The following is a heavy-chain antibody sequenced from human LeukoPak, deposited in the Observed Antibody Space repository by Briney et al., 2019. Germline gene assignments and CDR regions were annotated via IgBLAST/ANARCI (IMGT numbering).Heavy chain of an antibody. CDR1: GYTFTGYY. Sequence: ASVKVSCKASGYTFTGYYMHWVRQAPGQGLEWMGWINPNSGGTNYAQKFQGRVTMTRDTSISTAYMELRSLRSDDTAVYYCARDGYSYGSGHYYYYMDVWGKGTTVTISS. CDR2: INPNSGGT. CDR3: ARDGYSYGSGHYYYYMDV. D-gene: IGHD5-18*01. J-gene: IGHJ6*03. V-gene: IGHV1-2*02.